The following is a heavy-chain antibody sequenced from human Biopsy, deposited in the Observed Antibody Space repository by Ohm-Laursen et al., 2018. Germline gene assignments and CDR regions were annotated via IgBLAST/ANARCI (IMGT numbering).Heavy chain of an antibody. Sequence: SETLSLTCPVSGGSFTGHYWSWTRQPPGKGLEWIGHISYTGYTSYNASLKSRVTISVDTSRNHFSLRLSSLTAADTAVYYCARGSNDFGGLYFPRWGQGTLLTVSS. CDR2: ISYTGYT. D-gene: IGHD4-23*01. J-gene: IGHJ4*02. CDR1: GGSFTGHY. V-gene: IGHV4-59*11. CDR3: ARGSNDFGGLYFPR.